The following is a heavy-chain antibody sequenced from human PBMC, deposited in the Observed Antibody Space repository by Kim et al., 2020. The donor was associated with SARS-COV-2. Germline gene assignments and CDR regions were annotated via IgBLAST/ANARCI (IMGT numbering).Heavy chain of an antibody. Sequence: SETLSLTCSVFGGSISSYYWSWIRQPPGKGLEWIGYLYYRGSTNYNPSLKSRVTISVDTSKNQFSLKLSFVTAADTAMYYCLRLGCIATSCTTFDYWC. CDR2: LYYRGST. V-gene: IGHV4-59*08. J-gene: IGHJ4*01. D-gene: IGHD2-2*01. CDR1: GGSISSYY. CDR3: LRLGCIATSCTTFDY.